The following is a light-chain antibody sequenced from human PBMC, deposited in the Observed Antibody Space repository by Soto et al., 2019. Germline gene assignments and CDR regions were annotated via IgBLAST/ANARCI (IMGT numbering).Light chain of an antibody. CDR2: EVS. Sequence: QSALTQPASVSGSPGQSITISCTGTSSDVGGYNYVSWYQLHPGKAPKLMVYEVSNRPSGVSNRFSGSKSGNTASLTISGLQAEDEADYYCSSYPRSTQSVLGNGTKVTV. CDR3: SSYPRSTQSV. J-gene: IGLJ1*01. CDR1: SSDVGGYNY. V-gene: IGLV2-14*01.